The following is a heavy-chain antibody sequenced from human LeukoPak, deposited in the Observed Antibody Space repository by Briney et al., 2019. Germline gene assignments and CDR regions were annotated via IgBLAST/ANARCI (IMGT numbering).Heavy chain of an antibody. D-gene: IGHD2-15*01. CDR3: ASGGWWFTY. J-gene: IGHJ4*02. CDR2: ISSSGSTI. Sequence: GGSLRLSCAASGFTFSSYEMNWVRQAPGKGLEWVSYISSSGSTIYYADSVKGRFTISRDNAKNSLYLQMNSLRAEDTAAYYCASGGWWFTYWGQGTLVTVSS. V-gene: IGHV3-48*03. CDR1: GFTFSSYE.